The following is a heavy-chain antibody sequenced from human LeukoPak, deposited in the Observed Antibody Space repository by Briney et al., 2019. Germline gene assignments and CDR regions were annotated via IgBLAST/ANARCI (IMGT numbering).Heavy chain of an antibody. Sequence: PGGSLRLSCAASGFTFSSYGMHWVRQAPGKGLEWVAFIRYDGSNKYYADSVKGRFTIFRDNSKNTLYLQMNSLRAEDTAVYYCAKDRTTRQLGYMDVWGKGTTVTVSS. J-gene: IGHJ6*03. V-gene: IGHV3-30*02. D-gene: IGHD5-24*01. CDR3: AKDRTTRQLGYMDV. CDR2: IRYDGSNK. CDR1: GFTFSSYG.